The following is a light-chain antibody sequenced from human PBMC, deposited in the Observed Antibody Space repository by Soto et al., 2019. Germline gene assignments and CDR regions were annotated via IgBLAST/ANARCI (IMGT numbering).Light chain of an antibody. J-gene: IGKJ1*01. Sequence: EIVMTQAPATLSVSPGERATLSCRASQSVSSNLAWYQQKPDQAPRLLIYVASTRATGIPARFSGSGSGTEFTLNTSSLQSEDCAVYYCQQYNNWCPQTFGQGTKVEIQ. CDR2: VAS. CDR1: QSVSSN. V-gene: IGKV3-15*01. CDR3: QQYNNWCPQT.